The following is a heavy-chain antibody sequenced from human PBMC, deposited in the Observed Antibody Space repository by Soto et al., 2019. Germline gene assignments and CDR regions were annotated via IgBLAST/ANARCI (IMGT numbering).Heavy chain of an antibody. V-gene: IGHV4-59*13. D-gene: IGHD1-20*01. CDR2: IYYSGST. CDR1: GGSISGYH. Sequence: QVQLQESGPGLVKPSETLSLTCTVSGGSISGYHWSWIRPSPGKGLEWIGFIYYSGSTSYNPSLKSRVTMSLDTAKSQFSLKLSSVTAADTAVYYCARSRPGITLVGFDYWCQETLLPACS. CDR3: ARSRPGITLVGFDY. J-gene: IGHJ4*02.